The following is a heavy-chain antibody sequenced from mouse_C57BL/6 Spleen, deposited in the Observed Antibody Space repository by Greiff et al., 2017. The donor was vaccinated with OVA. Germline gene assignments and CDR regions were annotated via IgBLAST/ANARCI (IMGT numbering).Heavy chain of an antibody. CDR3: AGGRYPYYFDY. D-gene: IGHD2-14*01. J-gene: IGHJ2*01. V-gene: IGHV5-17*01. CDR1: GFTFSDYG. CDR2: ISSGSSTI. Sequence: EVKLMESGGGLAKPGGSLKLSCAASGFTFSDYGMHWVRQAPEKGLEWVAYISSGSSTIYYADTVKGRFTISRDNAKNTLFLQMTSLRSEDTAMYYCAGGRYPYYFDYWGQGTTLTVSS.